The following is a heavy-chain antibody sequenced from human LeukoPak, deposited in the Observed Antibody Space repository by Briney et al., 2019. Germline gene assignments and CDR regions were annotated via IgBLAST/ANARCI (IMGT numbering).Heavy chain of an antibody. D-gene: IGHD3-10*01. CDR1: GFTFSNYW. CDR3: TRESGSGNYYYDY. V-gene: IGHV3-74*01. J-gene: IGHJ4*02. Sequence: PGGSLRLSCAASGFTFSNYWMHWVRQAPGKGLAWVSRINTDGSSTSYADSVKGRFTISRDNAKNTLYLQMNSLRAEDTAVYYCTRESGSGNYYYDYWGQGTLVTVSS. CDR2: INTDGSST.